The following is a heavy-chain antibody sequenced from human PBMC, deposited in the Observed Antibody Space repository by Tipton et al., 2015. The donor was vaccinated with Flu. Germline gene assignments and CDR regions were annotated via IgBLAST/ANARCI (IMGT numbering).Heavy chain of an antibody. CDR1: GFTFSDDY. Sequence: VQLVQSGGGLVKPGGYLRLSCAASGFTFSDDYMSWIRQAPGKGLEWVANINYDGSTIYYVDSVKGRFTISRDNAKKSLYLQMNNLRAEDTAVYYCTRRLVEDWGQGTQVTVSS. V-gene: IGHV3-7*01. CDR3: TRRLVED. CDR2: INYDGSTI. J-gene: IGHJ4*02.